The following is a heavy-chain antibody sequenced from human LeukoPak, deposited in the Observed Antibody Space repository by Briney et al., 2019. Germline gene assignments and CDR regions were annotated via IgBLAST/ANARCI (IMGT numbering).Heavy chain of an antibody. CDR3: ARRGDILTDYAFDY. V-gene: IGHV4-39*01. Sequence: SETLSLTCSVSGGSINSNSHHWDWIRQAPGKGREWIVNIYYSGTTSYNPSLKSRVTISVDTSKNQFSLRLSSVTAADTAVYYCARRGDILTDYAFDYWGQGTLVTVSS. D-gene: IGHD3-9*01. J-gene: IGHJ4*02. CDR2: IYYSGTT. CDR1: GGSINSNSHH.